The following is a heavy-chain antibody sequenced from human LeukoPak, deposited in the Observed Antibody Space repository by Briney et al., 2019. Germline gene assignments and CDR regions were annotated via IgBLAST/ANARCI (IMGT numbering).Heavy chain of an antibody. J-gene: IGHJ6*02. CDR2: IYYSGST. CDR1: GGSISSYY. Sequence: SETLSLTCTVSGGSISSYYWSWIRQPPGKGLEWIGYIYYSGSTNYNPSLKSRVTISVDTSKNQFSLKLSSVTAADTAVYYCARDHGDYFGYYYGMDVWGQGTTVTVSS. D-gene: IGHD4-17*01. V-gene: IGHV4-59*01. CDR3: ARDHGDYFGYYYGMDV.